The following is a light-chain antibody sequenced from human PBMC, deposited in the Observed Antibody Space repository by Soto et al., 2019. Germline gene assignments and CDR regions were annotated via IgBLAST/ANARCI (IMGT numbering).Light chain of an antibody. CDR1: QNIGRF. V-gene: IGKV1-39*01. CDR3: QQYNSYS. J-gene: IGKJ1*01. Sequence: DIQMTQSPSSLSASVGDRVTITCRASQNIGRFLNWHQQKPGKAPNVLINVASTLRSGVPSRFSGSGSGTDFNLTINSLQPDDFATYYCQQYNSYSFGQGTKVDIK. CDR2: VAS.